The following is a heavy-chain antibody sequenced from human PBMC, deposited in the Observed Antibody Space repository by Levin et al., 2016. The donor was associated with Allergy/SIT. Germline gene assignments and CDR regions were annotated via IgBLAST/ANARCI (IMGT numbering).Heavy chain of an antibody. CDR3: ARGEADGAFDI. J-gene: IGHJ3*02. D-gene: IGHD3-10*01. CDR2: IDPSDSYT. Sequence: VRQMPGKGLEWMGRIDPSDSYTNYSPSFQGHVTISADKSISTAYLQWSSLKASDTAMYYCARGEADGAFDIWGQGTMVTVSS. V-gene: IGHV5-10-1*01.